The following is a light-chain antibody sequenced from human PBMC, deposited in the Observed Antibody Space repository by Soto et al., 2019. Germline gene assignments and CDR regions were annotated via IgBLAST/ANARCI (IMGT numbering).Light chain of an antibody. J-gene: IGKJ4*01. CDR2: DAS. CDR1: QTIDNY. CDR3: QQCDNWPLLT. Sequence: EIVLTQSPATLSLSPGERATLSCRASQTIDNYLAWYQQKPGQAPRPLIYDASNSATGIPARFSGSGSGTDFSLPISSLEPEDFLVYYCQQCDNWPLLTFGGGTKVELK. V-gene: IGKV3-11*01.